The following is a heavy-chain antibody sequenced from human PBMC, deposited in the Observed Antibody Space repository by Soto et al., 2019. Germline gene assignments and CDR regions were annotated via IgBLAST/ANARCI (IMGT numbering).Heavy chain of an antibody. CDR1: GYTLTELS. V-gene: IGHV1-24*01. CDR3: AAMLNYYYYMDV. D-gene: IGHD2-2*01. CDR2: FDPGDGET. Sequence: ASVKVSCKVSGYTLTELSVHWVRQAPGKGLEWMGGFDPGDGETIYAQKFQGRVTMTEDTSTDTAYMELSSLRSEDTAVYYCAAMLNYYYYMDVWGKGTTVTVSS. J-gene: IGHJ6*03.